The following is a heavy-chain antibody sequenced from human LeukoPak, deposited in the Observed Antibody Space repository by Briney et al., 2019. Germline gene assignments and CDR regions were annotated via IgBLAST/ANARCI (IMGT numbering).Heavy chain of an antibody. V-gene: IGHV1-8*01. CDR1: GYTFTSYD. CDR3: ARGPVVFGAVILDY. CDR2: MNPNSGNT. J-gene: IGHJ4*02. Sequence: ASVKVSCKASGYTFTSYDINWVRQATGQGLEXXXWMNPNSGNTGYAQKFQGRVTMTRNTSISTAYMELSSLRSEDTAVYYCARGPVVFGAVILDYWGQETLVTVSS. D-gene: IGHD3-3*01.